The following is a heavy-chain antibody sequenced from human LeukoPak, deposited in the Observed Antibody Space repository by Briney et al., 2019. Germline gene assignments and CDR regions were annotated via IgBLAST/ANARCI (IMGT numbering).Heavy chain of an antibody. D-gene: IGHD3-10*01. CDR1: GFTFSSYG. J-gene: IGHJ5*02. V-gene: IGHV3-33*01. Sequence: GGSLRLSCAASGFTFSSYGTHWVRQAPGKGLEWVAVIWYDGSNKYYADSVKGRFTISRDNSKNTLYLQMNSLRAEDTAVYYCARDLVTMVFDPWGQGTLVTVSS. CDR2: IWYDGSNK. CDR3: ARDLVTMVFDP.